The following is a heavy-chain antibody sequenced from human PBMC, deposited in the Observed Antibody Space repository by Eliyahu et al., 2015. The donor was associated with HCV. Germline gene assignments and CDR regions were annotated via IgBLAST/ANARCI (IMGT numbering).Heavy chain of an antibody. D-gene: IGHD3-10*01. V-gene: IGHV1-69*06. CDR3: ARGRYYYGSGSYYNDAWYFDL. CDR1: GGTFSSYA. Sequence: QVQLVQSGAEVKKPGSSVKXSCKASGGTFSSYAIXWXRQAPGQGLEWMGGIIPIFXTANYAQKFQGRVTITADKSTSTAYMELSSLRSEDTAVYYCARGRYYYGSGSYYNDAWYFDLWGRGTLVTVSS. CDR2: IIPIFXTA. J-gene: IGHJ2*01.